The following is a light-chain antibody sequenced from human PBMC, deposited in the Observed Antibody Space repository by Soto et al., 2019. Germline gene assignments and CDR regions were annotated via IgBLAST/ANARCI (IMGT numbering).Light chain of an antibody. V-gene: IGKV1-5*03. J-gene: IGKJ4*01. Sequence: DIQLTQSPSSLSASVGDRVTITCRASQNINGYLAWYQQKPGQAPKLLIYWASSLISGVPSRFTGGASGTEFTLTISSLQPDDFATYYCQQYSAYPLTFGGGTKVDVK. CDR3: QQYSAYPLT. CDR1: QNINGY. CDR2: WAS.